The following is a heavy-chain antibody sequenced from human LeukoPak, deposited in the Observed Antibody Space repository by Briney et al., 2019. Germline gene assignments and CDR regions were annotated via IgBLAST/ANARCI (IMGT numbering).Heavy chain of an antibody. CDR1: GFTFSSYA. D-gene: IGHD3-16*01. CDR2: IGGSGGST. Sequence: GGSLRLSCAASGFTFSSYAMNWVRQAPGKGLEWVSTIGGSGGSTYYADSVKGRFTISRDDSKNTLSLQMNSLRVEDTAVYYCARDLAWGAFDYWGQGTLVTVSS. CDR3: ARDLAWGAFDY. V-gene: IGHV3-23*01. J-gene: IGHJ4*02.